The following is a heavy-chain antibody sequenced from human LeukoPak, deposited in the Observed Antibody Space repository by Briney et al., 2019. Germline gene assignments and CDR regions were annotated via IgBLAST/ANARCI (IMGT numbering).Heavy chain of an antibody. J-gene: IGHJ4*02. CDR2: IYSTGST. Sequence: SETLSLTCTVSGGSINSGTYYWTWIRQPAGKGLEWIGRIYSTGSTDYNPSLKSRVTMSVDTSKNQFSLKLNSVTAADTAMYYCARDGTDYYGSSGYYYFDYWGQGTLVTVSS. V-gene: IGHV4-61*02. CDR1: GGSINSGTYY. CDR3: ARDGTDYYGSSGYYYFDY. D-gene: IGHD3-22*01.